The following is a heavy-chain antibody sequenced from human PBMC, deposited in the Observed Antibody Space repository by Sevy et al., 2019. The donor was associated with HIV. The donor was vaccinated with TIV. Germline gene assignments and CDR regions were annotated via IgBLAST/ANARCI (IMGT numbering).Heavy chain of an antibody. V-gene: IGHV3-23*01. CDR3: GKGVLGEK. D-gene: IGHD3-16*01. CDR1: GFTFSNYA. J-gene: IGHJ4*02. Sequence: GGSLRLSCAASGFTFSNYAMIWVRQAPGKGLEWVSTIGASGGARHYADSVKGRFTISRDNSENTLNLQMNSLRVEDTGVYYYGKGVLGEKWGQGTLVTVSS. CDR2: IGASGGAR.